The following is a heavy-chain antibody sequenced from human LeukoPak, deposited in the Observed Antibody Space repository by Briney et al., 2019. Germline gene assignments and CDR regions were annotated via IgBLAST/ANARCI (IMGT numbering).Heavy chain of an antibody. D-gene: IGHD3-9*01. CDR1: GDSLSSYY. V-gene: IGHV4-59*01. CDR3: ARSPQYFDRLLVGDSRYYFDS. Sequence: SETLSLTCTVSGDSLSSYYWSWIRQPPGKGLEWIAYIYYNERPNYNPSLRSLVTISVDTSKNHLSLDLSSVTAADTAVYYSARSPQYFDRLLVGDSRYYFDSWGQGTLVTVSS. J-gene: IGHJ4*02. CDR2: IYYNERP.